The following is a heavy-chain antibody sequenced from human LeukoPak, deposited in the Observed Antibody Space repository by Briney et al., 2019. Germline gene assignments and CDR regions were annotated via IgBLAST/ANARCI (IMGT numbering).Heavy chain of an antibody. CDR2: IYSGGST. Sequence: GGSLRLSCAASGFTVSSNYMSWVRQAPGKGLEWVSVIYSGGSTYYADSVKGRFTISRDNSKNTLYLQMNSLRAEGTAVYYCARGAQLLPHYYFDYWGQGTLVTVSS. D-gene: IGHD2-2*01. V-gene: IGHV3-53*01. J-gene: IGHJ4*02. CDR3: ARGAQLLPHYYFDY. CDR1: GFTVSSNY.